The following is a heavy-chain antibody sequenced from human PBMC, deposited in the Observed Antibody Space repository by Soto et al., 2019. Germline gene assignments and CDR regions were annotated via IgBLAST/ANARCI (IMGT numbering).Heavy chain of an antibody. CDR3: AKDSGYQLPDNCFYYGLDV. Sequence: PGGSLRLSCAASGVTFTSHAMHWVRQTPGKGLEWVEDISYDEIEKKNASSVKGRFTVSRDNVKDTLSLQMNSLRPEDTAAYYCAKDSGYQLPDNCFYYGLDVWGQGSTVTVSS. D-gene: IGHD2-2*01. J-gene: IGHJ6*02. CDR2: ISYDEIEK. CDR1: GVTFTSHA. V-gene: IGHV3-30*18.